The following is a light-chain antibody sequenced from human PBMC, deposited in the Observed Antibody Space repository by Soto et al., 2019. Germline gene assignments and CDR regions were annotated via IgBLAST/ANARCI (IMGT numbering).Light chain of an antibody. Sequence: EIVMTQSPATLSVSPGEGATLSCKASQNVDNNLAWYQQRPGQPPRLLIYDASTRATGISARFSGSGYGTEFTLTISSLQSEDFAVYFCQQYADSPPRLIFGGGTKVDIK. CDR3: QQYADSPPRLI. V-gene: IGKV3-15*01. J-gene: IGKJ4*01. CDR2: DAS. CDR1: QNVDNN.